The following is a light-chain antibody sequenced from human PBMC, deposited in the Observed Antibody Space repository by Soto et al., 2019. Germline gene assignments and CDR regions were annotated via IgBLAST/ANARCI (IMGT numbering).Light chain of an antibody. V-gene: IGLV2-14*01. CDR1: SSDVGGYNY. Sequence: QSALTQPASVSGSPGQSITISCTGTSSDVGGYNYVSWHQQHPGKAPKLMIFEVSNRPSGVPDRFSGSKSGNTASLTISGLQAEDEADYYCSSYTGSSTNTVVFGGGTQLTVL. CDR3: SSYTGSSTNTVV. CDR2: EVS. J-gene: IGLJ2*01.